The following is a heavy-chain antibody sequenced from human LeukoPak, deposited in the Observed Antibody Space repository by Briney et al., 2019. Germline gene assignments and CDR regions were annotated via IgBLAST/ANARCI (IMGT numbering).Heavy chain of an antibody. Sequence: GASVKVSCKASGYTFTDYYTHWVRQAPGQGLEWMAWINPNNGGTNYAQKFQGRVTMTRDTSISTAYMELSRLRSDDTAVYYCARVSGGNSWYFDLWGRGTLVTVSS. V-gene: IGHV1-2*02. D-gene: IGHD4-23*01. J-gene: IGHJ2*01. CDR3: ARVSGGNSWYFDL. CDR2: INPNNGGT. CDR1: GYTFTDYY.